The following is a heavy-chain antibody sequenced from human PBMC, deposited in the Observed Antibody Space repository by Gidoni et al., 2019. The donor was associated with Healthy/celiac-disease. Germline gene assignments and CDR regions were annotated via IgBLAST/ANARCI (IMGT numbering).Heavy chain of an antibody. CDR3: AKNIAVAGHYYYYYGMDV. V-gene: IGHV3-30*18. D-gene: IGHD6-19*01. CDR2: ISYDGSNK. CDR1: GFTFSSYG. Sequence: LSCAASGFTFSSYGMHWVRQAPGKGLEWVAVISYDGSNKYYADSVKGRFTISRDNSKNTLYLQMNSLRAEDTAVYYCAKNIAVAGHYYYYYGMDVWGQGTTVTVSS. J-gene: IGHJ6*02.